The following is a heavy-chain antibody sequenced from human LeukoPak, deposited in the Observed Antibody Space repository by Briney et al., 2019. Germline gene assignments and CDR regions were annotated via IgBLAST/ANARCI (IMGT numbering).Heavy chain of an antibody. CDR1: GGSISSSSYY. D-gene: IGHD3-16*02. CDR3: ARSLSPSYDYVWGSYRYPAFDI. V-gene: IGHV4-39*01. CDR2: IYYSGST. J-gene: IGHJ3*02. Sequence: SETLSLTCTVSGGSISSSSYYWGWIRQPPGKGLEWIGSIYYSGSTYYNPSLKSRVTISVDTSKNQFSLKLSSVTAADTAVYYCARSLSPSYDYVWGSYRYPAFDIWGQGTMVTVSS.